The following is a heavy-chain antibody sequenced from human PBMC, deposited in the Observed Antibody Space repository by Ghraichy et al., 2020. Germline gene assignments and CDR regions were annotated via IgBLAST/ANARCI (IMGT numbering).Heavy chain of an antibody. D-gene: IGHD3-3*01. Sequence: SETLSLTCTVSGGSISSYYWSWIRQPPGKGLEWIGYIYYSGSTNYNPSLKSRVTISVDTSKNQFSLKLSSVTAADTAVYYCARHGGYDFWSGYYVYYMDVWGKGTTVTVSS. J-gene: IGHJ6*03. CDR2: IYYSGST. CDR3: ARHGGYDFWSGYYVYYMDV. V-gene: IGHV4-59*08. CDR1: GGSISSYY.